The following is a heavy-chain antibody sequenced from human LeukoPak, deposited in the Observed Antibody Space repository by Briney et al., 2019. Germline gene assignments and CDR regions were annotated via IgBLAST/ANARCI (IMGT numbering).Heavy chain of an antibody. J-gene: IGHJ5*02. Sequence: PSGTLSLTCTVSGGSISSSSYYWGWIRQPPGKGLEWIGSIYYSGSTYYNPSLKSRVTISVDTSKNQFSLKLSSVTPADTAVYYCARHGGHYDILTGYYTVYNWFYGWSQGTLATVSS. CDR1: GGSISSSSYY. CDR2: IYYSGST. D-gene: IGHD3-9*01. V-gene: IGHV4-39*01. CDR3: ARHGGHYDILTGYYTVYNWFYG.